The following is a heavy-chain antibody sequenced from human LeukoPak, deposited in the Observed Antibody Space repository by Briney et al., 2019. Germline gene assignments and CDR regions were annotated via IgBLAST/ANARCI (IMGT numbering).Heavy chain of an antibody. V-gene: IGHV1-46*01. Sequence: ASVKVSCKASGFTFTNYNMHWVRQAPGQGLEWMGIINPSGGSTNYAQNSQARVTMTRDTSTSTVYMELSSLRSEDTAVYYCARVRDGYNDAYDIWGQGTMVTVPS. CDR2: INPSGGST. CDR3: ARVRDGYNDAYDI. D-gene: IGHD5-24*01. J-gene: IGHJ3*02. CDR1: GFTFTNYN.